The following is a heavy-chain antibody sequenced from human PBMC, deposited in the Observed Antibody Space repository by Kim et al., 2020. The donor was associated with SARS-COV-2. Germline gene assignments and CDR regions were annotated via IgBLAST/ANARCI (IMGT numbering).Heavy chain of an antibody. J-gene: IGHJ6*02. Sequence: GGSLRLSCAASGFTSSSYAMHWVRQAPGKGLEWVAVIWYDGSNKYYADSVKGRFTISRDNSKNTLYLQMNSLRAEDTAVYYCAKDQGLYYYYGMDVWGQGTTVIVSS. D-gene: IGHD3-16*01. CDR2: IWYDGSNK. CDR3: AKDQGLYYYYGMDV. V-gene: IGHV3-33*06. CDR1: GFTSSSYA.